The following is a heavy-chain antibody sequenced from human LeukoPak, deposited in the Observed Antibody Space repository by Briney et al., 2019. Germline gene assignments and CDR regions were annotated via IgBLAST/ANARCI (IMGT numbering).Heavy chain of an antibody. CDR2: ISGSGGST. CDR3: AKETVVVVAATPDAFDI. D-gene: IGHD2-15*01. CDR1: GFTFSSYA. Sequence: GGSLRLSCAASGFTFSSYAMRWVRQAPGKGLEWVSAISGSGGSTHYADSVKGRFTISRDNSKNTLYLQMNSLRAEDTAVYYCAKETVVVVAATPDAFDIWGQGTMVTVSS. J-gene: IGHJ3*02. V-gene: IGHV3-23*01.